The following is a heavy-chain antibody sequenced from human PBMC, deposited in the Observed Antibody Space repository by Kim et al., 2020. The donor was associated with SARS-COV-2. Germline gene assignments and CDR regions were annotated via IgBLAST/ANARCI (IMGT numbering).Heavy chain of an antibody. CDR1: GFTFSSYA. CDR3: AKDEMRSGFTRILYSTSGLGGMDV. CDR2: ISGSGGST. D-gene: IGHD6-6*01. J-gene: IGHJ6*02. Sequence: GGSLRLSCAASGFTFSSYAMSWVRQAPGKGLEWVSAISGSGGSTYYADSVKGRFTISRDNSKNTLYLQMNSLRAEDTAVYYCAKDEMRSGFTRILYSTSGLGGMDVWGQGTTVTVSS. V-gene: IGHV3-23*01.